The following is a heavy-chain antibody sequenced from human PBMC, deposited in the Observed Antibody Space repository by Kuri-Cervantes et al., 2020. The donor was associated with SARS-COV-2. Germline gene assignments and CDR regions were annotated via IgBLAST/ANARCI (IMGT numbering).Heavy chain of an antibody. Sequence: SETLSLTCTVPGGSISSGGYYWSWIRQPPGKGLEWIGYIYHSGSTYYNPSLKSRVTISVDTSKNQFSLKLSSVTAADTAVYYCASLRTGEGPLLDYWGQGTLVTVSS. V-gene: IGHV4-30-2*01. CDR2: IYHSGST. CDR3: ASLRTGEGPLLDY. J-gene: IGHJ4*02. D-gene: IGHD7-27*01. CDR1: GGSISSGGYY.